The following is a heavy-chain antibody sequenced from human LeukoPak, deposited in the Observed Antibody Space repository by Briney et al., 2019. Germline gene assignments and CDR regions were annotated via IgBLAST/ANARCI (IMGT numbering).Heavy chain of an antibody. CDR2: FDPEDGET. D-gene: IGHD2-15*01. J-gene: IGHJ3*02. V-gene: IGHV1-24*01. CDR1: GYTLSELS. Sequence: ASVKVSCKVSGYTLSELSMHWVRQAPGKGLEWMGGFDPEDGETIYAQKFQGRFTMNEDTSTDTAYMELRSLTSEDTAVYYCATDRYCSGGSCYSGGAFEIWGQGTVVTVSS. CDR3: ATDRYCSGGSCYSGGAFEI.